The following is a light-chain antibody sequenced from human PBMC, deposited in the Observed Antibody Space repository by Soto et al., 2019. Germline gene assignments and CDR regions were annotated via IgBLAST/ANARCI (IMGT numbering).Light chain of an antibody. CDR3: GADHGSGSNFVKV. V-gene: IGLV9-49*03. CDR2: VDAGGIVG. CDR1: SGYSNYR. J-gene: IGLJ2*01. Sequence: QPVLTQPPSASASLGATVTLTCTLSSGYSNYRVDWYQQRPGKGPRLVMRVDAGGIVGSRGDGIPDRFSVMGSGLNRYLTIKNIQEEDESDCHCGADHGSGSNFVKVFGGGTKVTVL.